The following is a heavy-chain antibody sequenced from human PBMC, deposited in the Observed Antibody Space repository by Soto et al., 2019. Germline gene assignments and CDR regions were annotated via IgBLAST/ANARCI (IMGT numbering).Heavy chain of an antibody. J-gene: IGHJ4*02. V-gene: IGHV1-18*04. Sequence: ASVKVSCKASGYTFTSYGISWVRQAPGQGLEWMGWISAYNSNTNYAQKLQGRVTMTTDTSTSTAYMELRSLRSDDTAVYYCARGDWNQLESWFRHESVEYYFDYWGQGTLVTV. CDR3: ARGDWNQLESWFRHESVEYYFDY. CDR2: ISAYNSNT. CDR1: GYTFTSYG. D-gene: IGHD1-1*01.